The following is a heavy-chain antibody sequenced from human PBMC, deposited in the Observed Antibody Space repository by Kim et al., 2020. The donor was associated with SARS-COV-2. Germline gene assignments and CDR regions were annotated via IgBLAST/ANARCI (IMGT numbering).Heavy chain of an antibody. D-gene: IGHD3-9*01. CDR1: GGSISSSSYY. J-gene: IGHJ4*02. V-gene: IGHV4-39*07. Sequence: SETLSLTCTVSGGSISSSSYYWGWIRQPPGKGLEWIGSIYYSGSTYYNPSLKSRVTISVDTSKNQFSLKLSSVTAADTAVYYCARGDYDVLTGYQYFDYWGQGTLVTVSS. CDR3: ARGDYDVLTGYQYFDY. CDR2: IYYSGST.